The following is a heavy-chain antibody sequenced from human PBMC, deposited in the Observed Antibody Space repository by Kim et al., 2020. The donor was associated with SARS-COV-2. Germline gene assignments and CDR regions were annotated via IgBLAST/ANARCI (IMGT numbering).Heavy chain of an antibody. Sequence: SETLSLTCTVSGGSISSGGYYWSWIRQHPGKGLEWIGYIYYSGSTYYNPSLKSRVTISVDTSKNQFSLKLSSVTAADTAVYYCARDSGTSPRSLYYDPPGGFDPWGQGTLVTVSS. CDR1: GGSISSGGYY. CDR3: ARDSGTSPRSLYYDPPGGFDP. D-gene: IGHD3-22*01. V-gene: IGHV4-31*03. CDR2: IYYSGST. J-gene: IGHJ5*02.